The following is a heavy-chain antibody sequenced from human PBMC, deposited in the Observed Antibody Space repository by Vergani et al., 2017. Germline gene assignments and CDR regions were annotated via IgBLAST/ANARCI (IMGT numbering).Heavy chain of an antibody. V-gene: IGHV3-21*01. CDR3: ARDLNYATVTTADY. J-gene: IGHJ4*02. Sequence: EVQLVESGGGLVKPGGSLRLSCAASGFTFSSYSMNWVRQAPGKGLEWVSSISSSSSYIYYADSVKGRFTISRDNAKNSLYLQMNSLRAEDPAVYYCARDLNYATVTTADYWGQGTLVTVSS. CDR2: ISSSSSYI. D-gene: IGHD4-11*01. CDR1: GFTFSSYS.